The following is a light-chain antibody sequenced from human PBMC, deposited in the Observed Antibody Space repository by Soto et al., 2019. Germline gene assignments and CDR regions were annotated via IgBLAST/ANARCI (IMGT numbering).Light chain of an antibody. CDR3: SSYVGTKSYV. Sequence: QSALTQPPSASGSPGQSVTISCTGTSSDVGGYNYVSWYQQYPGKAPQLVIYEVNERPSGVPDRFSGSKSGNTASLTVFGLQAEDEADYYCSSYVGTKSYVFGTGTKVTVL. J-gene: IGLJ1*01. V-gene: IGLV2-8*01. CDR1: SSDVGGYNY. CDR2: EVN.